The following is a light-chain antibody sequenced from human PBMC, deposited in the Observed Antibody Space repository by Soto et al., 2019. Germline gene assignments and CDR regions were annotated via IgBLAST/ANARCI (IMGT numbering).Light chain of an antibody. CDR2: GAS. J-gene: IGKJ1*01. CDR3: QQYNDWPRT. CDR1: QRVSSD. V-gene: IGKV3-15*01. Sequence: EIVMTQSPATLSVSPGERATLSCRASQRVSSDLAWYHQKPGQAPRLLIYGASTRATGIPARFSGSGSGTEFTLTINSLQSEDFAVYYCQQYNDWPRTCGQGTKVDIK.